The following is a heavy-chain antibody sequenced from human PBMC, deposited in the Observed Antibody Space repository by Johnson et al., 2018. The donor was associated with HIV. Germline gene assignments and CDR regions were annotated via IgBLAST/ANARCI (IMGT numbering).Heavy chain of an antibody. D-gene: IGHD3-22*01. CDR1: GFTFDNFW. CDR3: ARGSLYYYDSSNYYSTYAFDI. J-gene: IGHJ3*02. Sequence: EQLVESGGGLVQPGGSLRLSCAASGFTFDNFWMSWVRQTPGKGLEWVANIKQDGGDKYYVDSVKGRFTISRDNAKNSLYLQMNSLRAEDTAVYYCARGSLYYYDSSNYYSTYAFDIWGQGTMVTVSS. V-gene: IGHV3-7*01. CDR2: IKQDGGDK.